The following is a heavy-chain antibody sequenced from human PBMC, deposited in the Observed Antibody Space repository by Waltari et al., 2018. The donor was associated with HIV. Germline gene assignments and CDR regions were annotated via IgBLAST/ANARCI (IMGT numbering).Heavy chain of an antibody. J-gene: IGHJ4*02. CDR1: GGSISSGSYH. CDR3: ARGGSYGGYYFDY. D-gene: IGHD4-17*01. Sequence: QVQLQESAPGLVKPSPTPSLTCTVPGGSISSGSYHWSGIRPPAGKGLEWIGRIYTSGSTNYNPSLKSRVTISVDTSKNQFSLKLSSVTAADTAVYYCARGGSYGGYYFDYWGQGTLVTVSS. V-gene: IGHV4-61*02. CDR2: IYTSGST.